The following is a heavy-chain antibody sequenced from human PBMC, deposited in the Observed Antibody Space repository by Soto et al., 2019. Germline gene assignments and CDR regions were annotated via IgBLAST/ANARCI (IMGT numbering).Heavy chain of an antibody. V-gene: IGHV5-51*01. Sequence: PGESLKLSCKGSGYRFTSYWIGWVRQIPGKGLEWMGIIYLGDSNTRYSPSFQGQVTISADKSISTAYLQWSSLKASDTAIYYCARQEYCSSTSCYTVDSWGQGTLVTVSS. J-gene: IGHJ4*02. CDR1: GYRFTSYW. CDR2: IYLGDSNT. D-gene: IGHD2-2*02. CDR3: ARQEYCSSTSCYTVDS.